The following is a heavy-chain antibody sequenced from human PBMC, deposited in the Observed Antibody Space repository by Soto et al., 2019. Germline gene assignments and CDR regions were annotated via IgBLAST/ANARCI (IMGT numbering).Heavy chain of an antibody. CDR3: AKGHSSSWSTRDF. CDR2: INWNSGAK. V-gene: IGHV3-9*01. Sequence: VHLVESGGGLGQPGRSLRLSCAASGFTFDDYAMHWVRQGPGKGLEWVSGINWNSGAKGYADSVKGRFTISRDNANNSLYLQMNSLRPEDTGFYYCAKGHSSSWSTRDFWGQGSLVTVSS. CDR1: GFTFDDYA. J-gene: IGHJ4*02. D-gene: IGHD3-22*01.